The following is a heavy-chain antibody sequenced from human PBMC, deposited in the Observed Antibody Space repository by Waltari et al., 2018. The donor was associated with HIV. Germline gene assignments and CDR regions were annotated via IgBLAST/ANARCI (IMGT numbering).Heavy chain of an antibody. CDR2: ISFDGRNE. J-gene: IGHJ4*02. V-gene: IGHV3-30*18. Sequence: QVPLVESGGGGVQPGKSLRLSCAASGFTFSIFGFHWVRQAPGKGLDWVAVISFDGRNEYYADSVKGRFTISRDNSKNTVYLQMNSLRADDTAVYYCAKEGWELLQFGYYFDYWGQGTLVTVSS. CDR1: GFTFSIFG. D-gene: IGHD1-26*01. CDR3: AKEGWELLQFGYYFDY.